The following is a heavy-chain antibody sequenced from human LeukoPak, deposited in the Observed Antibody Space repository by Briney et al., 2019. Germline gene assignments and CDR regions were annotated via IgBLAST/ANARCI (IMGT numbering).Heavy chain of an antibody. V-gene: IGHV1-18*01. Sequence: GASVKVSCKASGYTFTSYGISWVRQAPGQGLEWMGWISAYNGNTNYAQKLQGRVTMTTDTFTSTAYMELRSLRSDDTAVYYCARGIVGATFYYYYYMDVWGKGTTVTVSS. CDR2: ISAYNGNT. J-gene: IGHJ6*03. CDR1: GYTFTSYG. D-gene: IGHD1-26*01. CDR3: ARGIVGATFYYYYYMDV.